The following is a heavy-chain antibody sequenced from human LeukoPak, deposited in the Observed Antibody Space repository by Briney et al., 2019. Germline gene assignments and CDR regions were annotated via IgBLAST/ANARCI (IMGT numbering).Heavy chain of an antibody. CDR1: GFTLSSYW. CDR3: AREGSGWYWSYYYYGMDV. J-gene: IGHJ6*04. CDR2: IKQDGSEE. V-gene: IGHV3-7*03. Sequence: PGGSLRLSCAASGFTLSSYWMSWVRQAPGKGLEWVANIKQDGSEEYYVDSVKGRFTISRDNAKNSLYLQMNSLRAEDTAVYYCAREGSGWYWSYYYYGMDVWGKGTTVTVSS. D-gene: IGHD6-19*01.